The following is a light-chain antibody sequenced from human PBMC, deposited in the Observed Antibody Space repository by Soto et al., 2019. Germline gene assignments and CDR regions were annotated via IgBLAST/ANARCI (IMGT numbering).Light chain of an antibody. Sequence: QSVLTQPASVSGSPGQSITISCTGTSSDVGGYNYVSWYQQHPGKAPKLMIYDVNNRPSGVSTRFSGSKSGNTASLTISGLQAEDDAHYYCSSYTTSSTLVFGGGTQLTVL. V-gene: IGLV2-14*03. CDR1: SSDVGGYNY. CDR3: SSYTTSSTLV. J-gene: IGLJ7*01. CDR2: DVN.